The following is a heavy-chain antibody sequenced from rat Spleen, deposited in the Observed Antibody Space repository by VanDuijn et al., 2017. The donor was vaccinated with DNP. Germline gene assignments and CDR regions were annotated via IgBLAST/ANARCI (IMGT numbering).Heavy chain of an antibody. D-gene: IGHD1-4*01. Sequence: EVQLVETGGGLVQPGRSLKLSCVASGFTFSSYWMFWVRQAPGKGLEWVASINTDGGSTYYPDSVKGRFTISRDNAKSSLYLQMDSLRSEDTATYYCTTVYNGMDAWGQGTSVTVSS. CDR3: TTVYNGMDA. CDR2: INTDGGST. CDR1: GFTFSSYW. J-gene: IGHJ4*01. V-gene: IGHV5-58*01.